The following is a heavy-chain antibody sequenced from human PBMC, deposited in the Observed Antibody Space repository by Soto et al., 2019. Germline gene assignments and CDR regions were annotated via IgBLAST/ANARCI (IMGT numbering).Heavy chain of an antibody. J-gene: IGHJ5*02. Sequence: PSETLSLTCTVSGVSISSFYWSWIRQPAGKGLEWIGRIYSSEIINYNPSLKSRVTMSVDTSKNQFSLKLSSVTAADTAVYYCARERVRSSSWYNNWFDPWGQGTLVTVSS. CDR3: ARERVRSSSWYNNWFDP. D-gene: IGHD6-13*01. CDR2: IYSSEII. V-gene: IGHV4-4*07. CDR1: GVSISSFY.